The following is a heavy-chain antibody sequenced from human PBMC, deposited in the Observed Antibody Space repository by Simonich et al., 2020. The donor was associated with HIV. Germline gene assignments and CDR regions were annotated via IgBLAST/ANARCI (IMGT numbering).Heavy chain of an antibody. Sequence: EVQLVESGGGLVQTGRSLRLSCTASGLNCGDYAMSWYRKAPGKGIERVGFIISKAYGRKTEYAASVKGRFTISRDDSKSIAYLQMNSLKTEDTAVYYCTSSDYDSSDYYYRYFQHWGQGTLVTVSS. D-gene: IGHD3-22*01. J-gene: IGHJ1*01. CDR1: GLNCGDYA. V-gene: IGHV3-49*03. CDR2: IISKAYGRKT. CDR3: TSSDYDSSDYYYRYFQH.